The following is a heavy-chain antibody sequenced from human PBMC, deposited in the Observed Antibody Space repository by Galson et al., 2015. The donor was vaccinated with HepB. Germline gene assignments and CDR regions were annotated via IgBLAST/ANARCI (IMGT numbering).Heavy chain of an antibody. J-gene: IGHJ4*02. CDR1: GGTFSSYA. CDR3: ARDKLWFGELTGALDY. D-gene: IGHD3-10*01. V-gene: IGHV1-69*13. CDR2: IIPIFGTA. Sequence: SVKVSCKASGGTFSSYAISWVRQAPGQGLEWMGGIIPIFGTANYAQKFQGRVTITADESTSTAYMELSSLRSEDTAVYYCARDKLWFGELTGALDYWGQGTLVTVSS.